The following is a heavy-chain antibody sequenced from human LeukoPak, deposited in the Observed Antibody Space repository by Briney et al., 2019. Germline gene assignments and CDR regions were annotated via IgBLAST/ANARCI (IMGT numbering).Heavy chain of an antibody. J-gene: IGHJ6*03. V-gene: IGHV4-39*07. CDR3: ARGRVSSSSWYSTYYYYFYMDV. D-gene: IGHD6-13*01. CDR2: IYYSGST. CDR1: GGSISSSSYY. Sequence: SETLSLTCTVSGGSISSSSYYWGWIRQPPGKGLEWIGSIYYSGSTYYNPSLKSRVTISVDTSKNQFSLKLSSVTAADTAVYYCARGRVSSSSWYSTYYYYFYMDVWGKGTTVTVSS.